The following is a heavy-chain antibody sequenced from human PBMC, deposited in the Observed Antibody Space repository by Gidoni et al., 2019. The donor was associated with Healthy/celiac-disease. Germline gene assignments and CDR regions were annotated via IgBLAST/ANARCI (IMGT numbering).Heavy chain of an antibody. J-gene: IGHJ6*02. CDR3: ARMVAAPPYYYYYGMDV. D-gene: IGHD3-10*01. Sequence: ISWVRQMPGKGLEWMGRIDPSDSYTNYSPSFQGHVTISADKSISTAYLQWSSLKASETAIYYCARMVAAPPYYYYYGMDVWGQGTTVTVSS. V-gene: IGHV5-10-1*01. CDR2: IDPSDSYT.